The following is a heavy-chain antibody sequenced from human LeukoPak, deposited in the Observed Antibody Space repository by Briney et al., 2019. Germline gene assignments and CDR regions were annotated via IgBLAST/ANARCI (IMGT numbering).Heavy chain of an antibody. D-gene: IGHD4/OR15-4a*01. CDR1: GGSISSYY. Sequence: SETLSLTCTVSGGSISSYYWSWLRQPPGKGLEWIGYIYYSGSTNYNPSLKSRVTISVDTSKNQFSLKLSSVTAADTAVYYCARANAYYYYYMDVWGKGTTVTVSS. J-gene: IGHJ6*03. CDR2: IYYSGST. CDR3: ARANAYYYYYMDV. V-gene: IGHV4-59*01.